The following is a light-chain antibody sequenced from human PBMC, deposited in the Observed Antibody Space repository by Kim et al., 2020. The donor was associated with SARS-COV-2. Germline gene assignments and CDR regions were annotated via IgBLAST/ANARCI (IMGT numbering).Light chain of an antibody. CDR1: SGHSSYA. J-gene: IGLJ2*01. CDR2: LNSDDSH. V-gene: IGLV4-69*01. CDR3: QTWGTAHVV. Sequence: QPVLTQSPSASASLGASVKLTCTLSSGHSSYAIAWHQQQPEKGPRYLMKLNSDDSHSKGDGIPDRFSGSSSGAERYLTISSLQSEDEADYYCQTWGTAHVVFGGGTQLTVL.